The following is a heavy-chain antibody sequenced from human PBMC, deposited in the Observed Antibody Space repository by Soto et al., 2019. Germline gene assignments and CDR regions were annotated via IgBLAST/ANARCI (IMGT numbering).Heavy chain of an antibody. D-gene: IGHD3-3*01. CDR1: GYNFAGYW. CDR2: IYPSDSDT. J-gene: IGHJ4*02. Sequence: GESLKISCKGSGYNFAGYWIAWVRQMPGKGLELMGIIYPSDSDTRYRPSFQGQVTISADKSISSAYLQWSSLRASGTAMYYCARGGVSTRTFDYWGQGTPVTVSS. V-gene: IGHV5-51*01. CDR3: ARGGVSTRTFDY.